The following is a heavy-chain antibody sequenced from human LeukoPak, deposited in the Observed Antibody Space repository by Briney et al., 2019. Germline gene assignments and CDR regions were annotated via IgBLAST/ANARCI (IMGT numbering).Heavy chain of an antibody. D-gene: IGHD3-3*01. V-gene: IGHV4-59*01. J-gene: IGHJ3*02. CDR3: ASRLITFLGGSLSFDI. Sequence: SETLSLTCTVSGGSISSYYWSWIRQPPGKGLEWIGYIYYSGSTDYNPSLKSRVTISVDTSKNQFSLKLSSVTAADTAVYYCASRLITFLGGSLSFDIGAKGKMVTVS. CDR2: IYYSGST. CDR1: GGSISSYY.